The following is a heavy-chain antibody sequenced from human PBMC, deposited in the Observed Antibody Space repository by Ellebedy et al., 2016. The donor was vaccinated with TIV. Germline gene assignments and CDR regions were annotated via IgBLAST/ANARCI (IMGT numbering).Heavy chain of an antibody. Sequence: GESLKISXAASGFTFSYYWMNWVRQAPGKGLEWVANINEDGSTTKYVDSVEGRFTISRDNAKNSLYLQMNSLRAEDTAVYYCTTLWSDHDVVDYWGQGSLVTVSS. CDR2: INEDGSTT. V-gene: IGHV3-7*01. D-gene: IGHD2-21*01. CDR3: TTLWSDHDVVDY. CDR1: GFTFSYYW. J-gene: IGHJ4*02.